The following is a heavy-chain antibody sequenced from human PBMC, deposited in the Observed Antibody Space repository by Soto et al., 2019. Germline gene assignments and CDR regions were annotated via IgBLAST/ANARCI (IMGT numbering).Heavy chain of an antibody. Sequence: ASVKVSCKVSGYTLTELSMHWVRQAPGKGLEWMGGFDPEDGETIYAQKFQGRVTMTEDTSTDTAYMELSSLRSEDTAVYYCATAPRGDCTNGVCYLGAFDIWG. V-gene: IGHV1-24*01. J-gene: IGHJ3*02. D-gene: IGHD2-8*01. CDR3: ATAPRGDCTNGVCYLGAFDI. CDR1: GYTLTELS. CDR2: FDPEDGET.